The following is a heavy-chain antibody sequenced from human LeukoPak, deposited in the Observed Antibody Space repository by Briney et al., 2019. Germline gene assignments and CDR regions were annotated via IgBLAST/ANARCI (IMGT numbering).Heavy chain of an antibody. CDR1: GFTFSTYW. D-gene: IGHD3-3*01. J-gene: IGHJ4*02. Sequence: GGSLRLSCAVSGFTFSTYWMSWVRQAPGKGPEWVANIKQDGSEKYYVDSVKGRFTISRDNAKNTLYLQMNSLRAEDTAVYYCAKDSNDFWSGSYYFDYWGQGTLVTVSS. CDR3: AKDSNDFWSGSYYFDY. V-gene: IGHV3-7*03. CDR2: IKQDGSEK.